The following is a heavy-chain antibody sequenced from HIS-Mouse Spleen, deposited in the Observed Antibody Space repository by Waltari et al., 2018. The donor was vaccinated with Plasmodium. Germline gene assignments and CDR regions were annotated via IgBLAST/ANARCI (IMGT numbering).Heavy chain of an antibody. J-gene: IGHJ2*01. CDR1: GFTFSSNW. CDR2: IKQDGSEK. V-gene: IGHV3-7*01. Sequence: EVQLVESGGGLVQPGGSLRLSCAASGFTFSSNWMSWVRQAPGKGLEWVTNIKQDGSEKYYVDSVKGRFTISRDNAKNSLYLQMNSLRAEDTAVYYCASSWYWYFVLWGRGTLVTFSS. D-gene: IGHD6-13*01. CDR3: ASSWYWYFVL.